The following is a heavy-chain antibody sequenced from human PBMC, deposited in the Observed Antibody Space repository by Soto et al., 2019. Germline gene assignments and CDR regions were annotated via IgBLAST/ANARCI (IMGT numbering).Heavy chain of an antibody. Sequence: SVKVSCKTSGDNFKKNVLTWVRQAPGQGLEWMGGIIPALGKTHYIEKFQGRVTITVDDATRTVYMEVRDLTSEDTAIYYCARGPFRPSAMDVWGQGTTVTVSS. V-gene: IGHV1-69*10. D-gene: IGHD3-10*01. CDR3: ARGPFRPSAMDV. J-gene: IGHJ6*02. CDR2: IIPALGKT. CDR1: GDNFKKNV.